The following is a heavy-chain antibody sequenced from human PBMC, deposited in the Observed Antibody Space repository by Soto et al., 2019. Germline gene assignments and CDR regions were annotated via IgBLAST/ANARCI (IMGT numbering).Heavy chain of an antibody. CDR3: ARPNCSSTSCYTGGMDV. D-gene: IGHD2-2*02. Sequence: GGCMRISSAACGVSLSDYEVSGIRKEPGKGLEWVSYISSSGSTIYYADSVKGRFTISRDNAKNSLYLQMNSLRAEDTAVYYCARPNCSSTSCYTGGMDVWGQGTTVTVSS. CDR1: GVSLSDYE. V-gene: IGHV3-11*01. CDR2: ISSSGSTI. J-gene: IGHJ6*02.